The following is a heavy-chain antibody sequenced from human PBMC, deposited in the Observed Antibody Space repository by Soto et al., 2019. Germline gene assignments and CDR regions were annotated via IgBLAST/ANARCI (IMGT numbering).Heavy chain of an antibody. CDR3: ARDRSGYYYDRAYGMDV. CDR2: IYYSGST. CDR1: GGSISSYY. D-gene: IGHD3-22*01. V-gene: IGHV4-59*01. J-gene: IGHJ6*02. Sequence: PSETLSLTCTVSGGSISSYYWSWIRQPPGKGLEWIGYIYYSGSTNYNPSLKSRVTISVDTSKNQFSLKLSSVTAADTAVYYCARDRSGYYYDRAYGMDVWGQGTTVTVSS.